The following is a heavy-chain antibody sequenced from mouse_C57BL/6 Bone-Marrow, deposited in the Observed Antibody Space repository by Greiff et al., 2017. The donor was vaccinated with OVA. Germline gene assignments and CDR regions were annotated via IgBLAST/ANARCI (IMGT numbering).Heavy chain of an antibody. V-gene: IGHV5-12*01. CDR3: ARTIYDGYYPAY. D-gene: IGHD2-3*01. Sequence: EVQRVESGGGLVQPGGSLKLSCAASGFTFSDYYMYWVRQTPEKRLEWVAYISNGGGSTYYPDTVKGRFTISRDNAKNTLYLQMSRLKSEDTAMYYCARTIYDGYYPAYWGQGTLVTVSA. CDR1: GFTFSDYY. CDR2: ISNGGGST. J-gene: IGHJ3*01.